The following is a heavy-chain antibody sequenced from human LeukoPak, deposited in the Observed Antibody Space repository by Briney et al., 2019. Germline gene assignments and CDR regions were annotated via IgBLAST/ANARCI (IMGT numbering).Heavy chain of an antibody. J-gene: IGHJ5*01. CDR3: VRHDGRGGSTMGAFDS. CDR1: AGSISSSSHH. D-gene: IGHD3-3*01. V-gene: IGHV4-39*01. Sequence: SETLSLTCTVSAGSISSSSHHWGWIRQSPGKGLEWIGSIYSGRTTYYNPSLNSQVTISVVTSKNQFSLQLSSVTAADTAVYYCVRHDGRGGSTMGAFDSWGQGSLVTVSS. CDR2: IYSGRTT.